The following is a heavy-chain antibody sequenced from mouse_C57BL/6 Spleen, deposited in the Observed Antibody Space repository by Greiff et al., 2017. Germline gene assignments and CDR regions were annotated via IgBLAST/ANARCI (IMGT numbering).Heavy chain of an antibody. Sequence: QVQLQQPGAELVKPGASVKMSCKASGYTFTSYWITWVKQRPGQGLAWIGDIYPGSGSTNYNEKFKSKATLTVDTSSSTAYMQLSSLTSEDSAVYYCAREGDYYGRVDYWGQGTTLTVSS. V-gene: IGHV1-55*01. D-gene: IGHD1-1*01. CDR1: GYTFTSYW. CDR3: AREGDYYGRVDY. CDR2: IYPGSGST. J-gene: IGHJ2*01.